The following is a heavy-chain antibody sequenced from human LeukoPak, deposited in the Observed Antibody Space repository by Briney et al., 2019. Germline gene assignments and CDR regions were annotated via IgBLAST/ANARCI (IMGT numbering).Heavy chain of an antibody. D-gene: IGHD3-22*01. CDR2: IIPIFGTA. CDR1: GGTFSSYA. J-gene: IGHJ5*02. CDR3: ARDSSGYYNWFDP. Sequence: ASVKVSCKASGGTFSSYAISWVRQAPRQGLEWMGGIIPIFGTANYAQKFQGRVTITADESTSTAYMELSSLRSEDTAVYYCARDSSGYYNWFDPWGQGTLVTVSS. V-gene: IGHV1-69*13.